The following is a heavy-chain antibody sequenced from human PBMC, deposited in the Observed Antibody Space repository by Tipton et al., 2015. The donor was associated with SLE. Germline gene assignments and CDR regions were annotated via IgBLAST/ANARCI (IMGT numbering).Heavy chain of an antibody. CDR2: IYYSGST. J-gene: IGHJ4*02. V-gene: IGHV4-59*01. CDR1: GGYISSYY. D-gene: IGHD6-6*01. CDR3: ARVLYSSSFLDY. Sequence: LRLSCTVSGGYISSYYWSWIRQPPGKALEWIGYIYYSGSTNYNPSLKSRVTISVDTSKNQFSLKLSSVTAADTAVYYCARVLYSSSFLDYWGQGTLVTVSS.